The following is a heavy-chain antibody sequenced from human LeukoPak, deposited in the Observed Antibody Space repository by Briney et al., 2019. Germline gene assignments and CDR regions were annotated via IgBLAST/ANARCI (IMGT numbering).Heavy chain of an antibody. CDR2: INPNSGGT. Sequence: ASVKVSCKASGYTFTGYYMHWVRQAPGQGLEWMGWINPNSGGTNYAQKFQGGVTMTRDTSISTAYMELSRLRSDDMAVYYCARERKYYYGSGSYDFDYWGQGTLVTVSS. D-gene: IGHD3-10*01. J-gene: IGHJ4*02. CDR3: ARERKYYYGSGSYDFDY. V-gene: IGHV1-2*02. CDR1: GYTFTGYY.